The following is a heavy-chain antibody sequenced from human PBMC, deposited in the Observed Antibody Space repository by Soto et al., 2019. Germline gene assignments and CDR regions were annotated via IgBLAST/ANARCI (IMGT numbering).Heavy chain of an antibody. V-gene: IGHV1-69*18. CDR3: TRPVVKTMRFDP. J-gene: IGHJ5*02. Sequence: QVQLMQSGAEVKKPGPSVKVSCKASGGTFRSTGISWVRQAPGQGLEWVGRIIPIFGTANYAQKFHGRVTVTADQTSSTAYMDLSSLTSEDTAVYYCTRPVVKTMRFDPWGQGTLVTVSS. D-gene: IGHD3-22*01. CDR1: GGTFRSTG. CDR2: IIPIFGTA.